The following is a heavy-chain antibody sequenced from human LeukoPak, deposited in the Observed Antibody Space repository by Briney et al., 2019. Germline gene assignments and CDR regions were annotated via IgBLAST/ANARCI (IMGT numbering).Heavy chain of an antibody. CDR1: GDTFTSYD. Sequence: ASVKVSCKASGDTFTSYDINWVRQATGQGLEWMGWMNPNSGNTGYAQKFQGRVTMTRNTSISTAYMELSSLRSEDTAVYYCARGGRYSGYDLSFDYWGQGTLVTVSS. CDR2: MNPNSGNT. CDR3: ARGGRYSGYDLSFDY. V-gene: IGHV1-8*01. D-gene: IGHD5-12*01. J-gene: IGHJ4*02.